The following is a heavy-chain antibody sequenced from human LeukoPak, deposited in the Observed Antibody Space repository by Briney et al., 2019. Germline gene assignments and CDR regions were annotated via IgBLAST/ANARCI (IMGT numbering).Heavy chain of an antibody. CDR1: GFTFNNYV. CDR3: AKGYCVNDKCSNYDS. J-gene: IGHJ4*02. D-gene: IGHD2-8*01. V-gene: IGHV3-23*01. Sequence: PGGSLRLSCAASGFTFNNYVMSWIRQAPGKGLEWVSVVSNSGGSTYYADSVKGRFTISRDNSKNTMYLQMNSLRAEDTAVYYCAKGYCVNDKCSNYDSWGQGTLVTVSS. CDR2: VSNSGGST.